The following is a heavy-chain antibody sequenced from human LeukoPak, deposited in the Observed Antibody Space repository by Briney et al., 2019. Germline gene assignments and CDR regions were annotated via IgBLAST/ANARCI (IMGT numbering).Heavy chain of an antibody. V-gene: IGHV3-48*03. CDR2: ISNSGHNV. CDR1: GFTFSSYE. Sequence: GGSLRLSCAASGFTFSSYEMTWVRQAPGKGLEYISYISNSGHNVYYADSVKGRFTISRDNAKSSLYLQVDSLRAEDTAVYYCARDQGKYSHGQRDYWGQGILVTVSA. J-gene: IGHJ4*02. CDR3: ARDQGKYSHGQRDY. D-gene: IGHD5-18*01.